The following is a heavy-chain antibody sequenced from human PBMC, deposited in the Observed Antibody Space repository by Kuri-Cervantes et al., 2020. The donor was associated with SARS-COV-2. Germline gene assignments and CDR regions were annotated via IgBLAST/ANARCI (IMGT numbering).Heavy chain of an antibody. V-gene: IGHV1-46*02. D-gene: IGHD6-13*01. CDR1: VYTFNSYG. CDR2: INTSGGST. Sequence: SVKVSFKSSVYTFNSYGISWVRQAPAQGLEWMGIINTSGGSTSYAQKFQGRVTMTRDTSTRTVYMELRSLTSEDKAVYYCAREGIAAAGGTHMDVWGKGTTVTVSS. CDR3: AREGIAAAGGTHMDV. J-gene: IGHJ6*03.